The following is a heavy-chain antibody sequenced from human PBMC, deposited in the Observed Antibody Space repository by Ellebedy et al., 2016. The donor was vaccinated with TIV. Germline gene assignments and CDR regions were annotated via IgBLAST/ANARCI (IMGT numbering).Heavy chain of an antibody. V-gene: IGHV4-4*07. CDR1: GGSMSGAC. Sequence: MPSETLSLTCSVSGGSMSGACWSWIRQSAGRGLDWIGRVCDTGDTSYNPSLKSRVTMSIDTSKNQFSLKLYSVTAADTAIYYCARGPMIRADVGLDVWGQGTTVTVSS. D-gene: IGHD3-10*01. CDR2: VCDTGDT. J-gene: IGHJ6*02. CDR3: ARGPMIRADVGLDV.